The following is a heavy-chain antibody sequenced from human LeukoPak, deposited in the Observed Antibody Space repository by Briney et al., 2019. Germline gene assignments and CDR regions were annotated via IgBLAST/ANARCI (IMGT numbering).Heavy chain of an antibody. CDR1: GYTFTGYY. Sequence: ASVKVSCKASGYTFTGYYMHWVRQAPGQGLEWMGWINPNSGNTGYAQKFQGRVTITRNTSISTAYMELSSLRSEDTAVYYCARLGDYGFIFDYWGQGTLVTVSS. J-gene: IGHJ4*02. CDR2: INPNSGNT. V-gene: IGHV1-8*03. D-gene: IGHD4-17*01. CDR3: ARLGDYGFIFDY.